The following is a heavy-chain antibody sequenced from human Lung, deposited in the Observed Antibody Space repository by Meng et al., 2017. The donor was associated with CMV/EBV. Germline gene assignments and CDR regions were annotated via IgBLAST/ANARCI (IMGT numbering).Heavy chain of an antibody. Sequence: QRWQSGAAVKNPGAPVRVSCKASGYTFNDYYVHWVRQAPGQGLEWVGWINSNTGDTNYAQKFQGRVTVTRDTSINTVYLELTTLRSDDTAIYYCARAEVFYGEFDSWGQGTLVTVSS. CDR2: INSNTGDT. CDR1: GYTFNDYY. J-gene: IGHJ5*01. D-gene: IGHD4-17*01. V-gene: IGHV1-2*02. CDR3: ARAEVFYGEFDS.